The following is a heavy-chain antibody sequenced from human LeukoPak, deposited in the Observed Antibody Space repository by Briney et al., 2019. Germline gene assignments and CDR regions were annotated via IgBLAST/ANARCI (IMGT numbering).Heavy chain of an antibody. J-gene: IGHJ4*02. CDR2: ISGGGGNT. D-gene: IGHD3-10*01. CDR3: AKVSVWDGSGSYDY. Sequence: GGSLRLSCKASGLTFVNYAMTWVRQAPGKGLEWVSGISGGGGNTYYADSVKGRFTISRDSSKNTVYLQMNSLRVEDTALYFCAKVSVWDGSGSYDYWGQGTLVTVSS. CDR1: GLTFVNYA. V-gene: IGHV3-23*01.